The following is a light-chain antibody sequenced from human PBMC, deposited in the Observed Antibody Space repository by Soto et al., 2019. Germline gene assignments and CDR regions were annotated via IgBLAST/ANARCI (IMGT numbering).Light chain of an antibody. CDR1: SSDVGGYNY. J-gene: IGLJ1*01. CDR3: SSCTSSSTIYV. V-gene: IGLV2-14*01. CDR2: EVS. Sequence: QSVLTQPASVSGSPGQSITISCTGTSSDVGGYNYVSWYQQHPGKAPKFMIYEVSNRPSGVSNRFSGSKSGNTASLTISGLQAEDEADYYCSSCTSSSTIYVLGNGTKVT.